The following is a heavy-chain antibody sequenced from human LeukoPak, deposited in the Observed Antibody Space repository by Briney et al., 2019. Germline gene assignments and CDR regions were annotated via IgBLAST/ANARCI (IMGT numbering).Heavy chain of an antibody. CDR3: ARVAAAGTDPGAFDM. CDR1: GGSFEGYY. D-gene: IGHD6-13*01. Sequence: SETLSLTCAVYGGSFEGYYWSWIRQPPGKGLEWIGEINHSGNTNDNPSHKSRATISVDTSKNQFSLKLRSVTAADTAVYYCARVAAAGTDPGAFDMWGQGTMVTVSS. V-gene: IGHV4-34*04. CDR2: INHSGNT. J-gene: IGHJ3*02.